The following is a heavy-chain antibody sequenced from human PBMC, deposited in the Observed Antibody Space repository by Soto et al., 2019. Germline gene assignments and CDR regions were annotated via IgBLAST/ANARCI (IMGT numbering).Heavy chain of an antibody. Sequence: GGPLRLSCAASGFTVSSNYMSWVRQAPGKGLEWVSVIYSGGSTYYADSVKGRFTISRDNSKNTLYLQMNSLRAEDTAVYYCVRVHAGDPYFDYWGQGTLVTVSS. V-gene: IGHV3-66*01. CDR1: GFTVSSNY. D-gene: IGHD4-17*01. CDR2: IYSGGST. CDR3: VRVHAGDPYFDY. J-gene: IGHJ4*02.